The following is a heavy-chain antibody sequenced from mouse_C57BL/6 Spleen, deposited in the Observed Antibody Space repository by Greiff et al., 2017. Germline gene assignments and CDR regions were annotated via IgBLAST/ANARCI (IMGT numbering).Heavy chain of an antibody. CDR3: AREGLDSSGYGDY. CDR2: IDPSDSET. D-gene: IGHD3-2*02. J-gene: IGHJ4*01. V-gene: IGHV1-52*01. Sequence: VKLQQPGAELVRPGSSVKLSCKASGYTFTSYWMHWVKQRPIQGLEWIGNIDPSDSETHYNQKFKDKATLTVDKSSSTAYMQLSSLTSEDSAVYYCAREGLDSSGYGDYWGQGTSVTVSS. CDR1: GYTFTSYW.